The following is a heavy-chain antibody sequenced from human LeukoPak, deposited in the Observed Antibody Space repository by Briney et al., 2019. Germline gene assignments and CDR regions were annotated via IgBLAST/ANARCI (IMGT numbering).Heavy chain of an antibody. D-gene: IGHD5-18*01. CDR1: GFTFSSYG. CDR3: ARRGDTPMIGDH. CDR2: LSNTGNI. J-gene: IGHJ4*02. Sequence: GGCLRLSCAASGFTFSSYGMNWVRQAPGKGLEWLSYLSNTGNIHYAQSVKGRFTISRDNAKNSLYLQMDGLRAEDTAVYYCARRGDTPMIGDHWGQGILVTVAS. V-gene: IGHV3-48*01.